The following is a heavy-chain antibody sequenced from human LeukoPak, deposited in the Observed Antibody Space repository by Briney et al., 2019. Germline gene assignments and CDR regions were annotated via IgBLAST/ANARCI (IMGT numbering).Heavy chain of an antibody. V-gene: IGHV4-61*02. CDR2: IYTSGST. CDR3: ARDRYDILTGYQTKYYFDY. D-gene: IGHD3-9*01. Sequence: SETLSLTCTVSGDSISSDDYYWSWIRQPAGKGLEWIGRIYTSGSTNYNPSLKSRVTMSVDTSKNQFSLKLSSVTAADTAVYYCARDRYDILTGYQTKYYFDYWGQGTLVTVSS. J-gene: IGHJ4*02. CDR1: GDSISSDDYY.